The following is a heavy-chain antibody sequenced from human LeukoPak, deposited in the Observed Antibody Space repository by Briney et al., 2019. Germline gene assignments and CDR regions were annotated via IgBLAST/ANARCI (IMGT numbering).Heavy chain of an antibody. CDR1: GGSISSYY. D-gene: IGHD2-15*01. CDR2: IYYSGST. J-gene: IGHJ4*02. Sequence: PSETLSFTCTVSGGSISSYYWSWIRQPPGKGLEWIGYIYYSGSTNYNPSLKSRVTISVDTSKNQFSLKLSSVTAADTAVYYCARLYCSGGSCFDYWGQGTLVTVSS. CDR3: ARLYCSGGSCFDY. V-gene: IGHV4-59*01.